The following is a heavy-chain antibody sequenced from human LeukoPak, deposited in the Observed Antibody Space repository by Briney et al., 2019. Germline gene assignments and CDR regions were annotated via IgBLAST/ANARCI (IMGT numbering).Heavy chain of an antibody. CDR3: AKDVVVATIRYFDY. CDR2: ISSSGSTI. Sequence: GGSLRLSCAASGFTFSSYEMNWVRQAPGKGLEWVSYISSSGSTIYYADSVKGRFTISRDNAKNSLYLQMNSLRAEDTAVYYCAKDVVVATIRYFDYWGQGTLVTVSS. CDR1: GFTFSSYE. D-gene: IGHD5-12*01. J-gene: IGHJ4*02. V-gene: IGHV3-48*03.